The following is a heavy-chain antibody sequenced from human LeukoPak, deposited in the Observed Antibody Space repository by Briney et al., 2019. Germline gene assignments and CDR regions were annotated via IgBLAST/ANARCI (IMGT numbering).Heavy chain of an antibody. Sequence: PSQTLSLTCAVSGGSISTYYWNWIRQPPGKGLEWIGYIYYSGATNYNPSLKSRVTISVDTSKNQFSLKLSSVTAADTAVYYCARGLDYYDSSGYYYYYFDYWGQGTLVTVSS. V-gene: IGHV4-59*12. J-gene: IGHJ4*02. CDR3: ARGLDYYDSSGYYYYYFDY. CDR1: GGSISTYY. D-gene: IGHD3-22*01. CDR2: IYYSGAT.